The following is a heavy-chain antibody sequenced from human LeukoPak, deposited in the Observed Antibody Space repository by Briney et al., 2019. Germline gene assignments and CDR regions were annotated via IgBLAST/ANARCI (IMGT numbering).Heavy chain of an antibody. CDR2: IYYSGST. J-gene: IGHJ4*02. D-gene: IGHD4-17*01. CDR1: GVSISSDY. V-gene: IGHV4-59*05. CDR3: AYGDYLFDY. Sequence: PSETLSLTCSVSGVSISSDYWSWIRQPPGKGLEWIGSIYYSGSTYYNPSLKSRVTISVDTSKNQFSLKLSSVTAADTAVYYCAYGDYLFDYWGQGTLVTVSS.